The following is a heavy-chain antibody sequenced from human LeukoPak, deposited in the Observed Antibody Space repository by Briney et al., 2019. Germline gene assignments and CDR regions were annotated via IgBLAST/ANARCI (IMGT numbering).Heavy chain of an antibody. CDR3: AKDSYGSQNYYYFMDV. CDR1: GITFTSHA. V-gene: IGHV3-30*02. D-gene: IGHD5-18*01. Sequence: GGSLRLSCAASGITFTSHAMSWVRQAPGKGLEWVTFIRYDGGTKYYADSVRGRFTISRDNSKNILYLQMDSLRREDTAVYYCAKDSYGSQNYYYFMDVWGKGNTVIVSS. J-gene: IGHJ6*03. CDR2: IRYDGGTK.